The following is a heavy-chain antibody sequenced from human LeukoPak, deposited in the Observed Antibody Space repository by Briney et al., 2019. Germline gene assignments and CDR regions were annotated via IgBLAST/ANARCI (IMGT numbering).Heavy chain of an antibody. CDR2: INPSGTGT. D-gene: IGHD3-16*02. CDR1: GYTFSSHY. Sequence: ASVKVSCKASGYTFSSHYMHWVRQAPGQGLEWMGIINPSGTGTSYAQKFQGRVTMTRDTSTGTAYMELSSLRSDDTAVYYCARGPLIGGDNWFDPWGQGTLVTVSS. J-gene: IGHJ5*02. V-gene: IGHV1-46*01. CDR3: ARGPLIGGDNWFDP.